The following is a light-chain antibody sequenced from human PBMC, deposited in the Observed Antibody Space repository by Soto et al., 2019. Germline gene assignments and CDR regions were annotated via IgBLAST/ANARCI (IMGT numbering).Light chain of an antibody. CDR1: QSVLYSSNNKNF. Sequence: DIVMTQSPDSLAVSLGERATINCKSSQSVLYSSNNKNFLAWYQQKPRQPPKLLIYWASTRESGVPDRFSGSGSATDFTLTISSLKAEDVAVYYCQQYYTSPPAFGQGTELGIK. J-gene: IGKJ2*01. CDR2: WAS. CDR3: QQYYTSPPA. V-gene: IGKV4-1*01.